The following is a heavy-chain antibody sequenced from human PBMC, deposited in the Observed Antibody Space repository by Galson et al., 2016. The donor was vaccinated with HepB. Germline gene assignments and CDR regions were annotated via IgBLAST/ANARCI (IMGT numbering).Heavy chain of an antibody. Sequence: SLRLSCAASGFTFSNYAMHWVRQAPGKGLRWVASHLRMDKVYSDSVKGRFTISRDTSKVYLQMDSLRVEDTGVYYCAGVYCGRGSCFFDSWGQGALVTVSS. D-gene: IGHD2-15*01. CDR1: GFTFSNYA. V-gene: IGHV3-30*04. CDR2: SHLRMDK. CDR3: AGVYCGRGSCFFDS. J-gene: IGHJ4*02.